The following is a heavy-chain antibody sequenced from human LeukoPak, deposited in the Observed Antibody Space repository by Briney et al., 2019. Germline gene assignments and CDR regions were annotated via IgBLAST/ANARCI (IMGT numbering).Heavy chain of an antibody. J-gene: IGHJ4*02. CDR3: AKGRCSGGSCYGRGFDY. CDR1: GFTFDTYA. CDR2: LSGSGGST. Sequence: GGSLRLSCAASGFTFDTYAMSWVRQAPGKGLEWVSGLSGSGGSTYYADSVKGRFTISRDNAKNTLYLQMNSLRAENTAVYYCAKGRCSGGSCYGRGFDYWGQGTLVTVSS. D-gene: IGHD2-15*01. V-gene: IGHV3-23*01.